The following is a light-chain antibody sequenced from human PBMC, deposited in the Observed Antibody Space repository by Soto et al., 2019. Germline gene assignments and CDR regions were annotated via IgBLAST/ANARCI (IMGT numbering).Light chain of an antibody. V-gene: IGLV1-44*01. J-gene: IGLJ1*01. CDR3: AAWDDSLNGQGV. CDR2: SNN. CDR1: SSNIGSNT. Sequence: QSVLNQPRSASGTPGQRVTISCSGSSSNIGSNTVNWYQQLPGTAPKLLIYSNNQRPSGVPDRFSGSKSGTSASLAISGLQSEDEADYYCAAWDDSLNGQGVFGTGTKVTVL.